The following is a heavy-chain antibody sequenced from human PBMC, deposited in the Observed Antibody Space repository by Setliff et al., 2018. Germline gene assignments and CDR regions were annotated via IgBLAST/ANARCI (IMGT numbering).Heavy chain of an antibody. CDR1: GFTFSDYY. CDR2: ISSGGSNI. CDR3: ARQPSKYDHF. D-gene: IGHD3-16*01. Sequence: PGGSLRLSCAASGFTFSDYYMSWIRQAPGKGLEWVSHISSGGSNIYYADSVKGRFTISRDNAKNSLYLQMNSLRAEDTAVYYCARQPSKYDHFWGKGTTVTVSS. V-gene: IGHV3-11*01. J-gene: IGHJ6*04.